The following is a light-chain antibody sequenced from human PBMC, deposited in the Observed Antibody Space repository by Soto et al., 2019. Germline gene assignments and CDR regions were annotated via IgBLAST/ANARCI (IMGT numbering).Light chain of an antibody. CDR3: LQAYNFPRT. CDR1: QDISND. Sequence: IQMTQSPSSLSASVADRVTITCRASQDISNDLDWYQQKPGKAPKLLIYDASRLQTGVPSRFSGSVSGTDFTLTISSLQPEDVATYYCLQAYNFPRTFGQGTKVEVK. V-gene: IGKV1-6*01. CDR2: DAS. J-gene: IGKJ1*01.